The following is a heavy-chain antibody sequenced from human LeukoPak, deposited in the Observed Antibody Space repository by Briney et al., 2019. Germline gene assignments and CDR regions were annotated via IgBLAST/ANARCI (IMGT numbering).Heavy chain of an antibody. D-gene: IGHD3-3*01. CDR2: ISSSGSTI. CDR1: GFTLSDYY. V-gene: IGHV3-11*01. Sequence: PGGSLRLSCAASGFTLSDYYMSWIRQAPGKGLEWVPYISSSGSTIYYADSVKGRFTISRDNAKNSLYLQMNSLRAEDTAVYYCARSGDFWSGYYWGTYWYFDLWGRGTLVTVSS. CDR3: ARSGDFWSGYYWGTYWYFDL. J-gene: IGHJ2*01.